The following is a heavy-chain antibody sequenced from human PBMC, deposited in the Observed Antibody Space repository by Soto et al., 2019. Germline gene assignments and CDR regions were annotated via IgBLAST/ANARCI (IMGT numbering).Heavy chain of an antibody. CDR2: IYYSGST. V-gene: IGHV4-39*01. CDR3: ANSDYYGSGSPLYGMDV. D-gene: IGHD3-10*01. CDR1: GGSISSSSYY. J-gene: IGHJ6*02. Sequence: SETLSLTCTVSGGSISSSSYYWGWIRQPPGKGLEWIGSIYYSGSTYYNPSLKSRVTISVDTSKNQFSLKLSSVTAADTAVYYCANSDYYGSGSPLYGMDVWGQGTTVTVSS.